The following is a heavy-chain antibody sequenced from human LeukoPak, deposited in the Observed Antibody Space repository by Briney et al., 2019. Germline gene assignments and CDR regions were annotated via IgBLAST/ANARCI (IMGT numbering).Heavy chain of an antibody. Sequence: ASVKVSCKTTGGTFSTYIINWVRQAPGQGLEWMGWIIPFLRNSTYAQKFQDRVTITADKSTNTAYMELSRLRSDDTAVYYCARVAHRFLGFDYWGQGTLVTVSS. J-gene: IGHJ4*02. CDR1: GGTFSTYI. CDR3: ARVAHRFLGFDY. CDR2: IIPFLRNS. D-gene: IGHD3-3*01. V-gene: IGHV1-69*08.